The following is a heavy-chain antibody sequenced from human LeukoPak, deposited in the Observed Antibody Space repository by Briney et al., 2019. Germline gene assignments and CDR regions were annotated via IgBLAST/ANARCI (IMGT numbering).Heavy chain of an antibody. Sequence: GGSLRLSCEASGFTFGTYWMHWVRQAPGKGLEWVAFIRYDGSQKYSADSVKGRFTISRDNAKNSLYLQMNSLRAEDTAVYYCAELGITMIGGVWGKGTTVTISS. CDR2: IRYDGSQK. CDR3: AELGITMIGGV. V-gene: IGHV3-30*02. CDR1: GFTFGTYW. J-gene: IGHJ6*04. D-gene: IGHD3-10*02.